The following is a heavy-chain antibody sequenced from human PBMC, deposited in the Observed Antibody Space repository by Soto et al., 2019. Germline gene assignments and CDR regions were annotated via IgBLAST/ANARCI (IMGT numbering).Heavy chain of an antibody. J-gene: IGHJ4*02. CDR1: GFSLTTSGVG. CDR2: IYWDADK. Sequence: QITLKESGPTVVKPTETLTLTCTFSGFSLTTSGVGVGWVSQSPGKAPEWLALIYWDADKRYSTSLNSRLIITQDTSKNQVVLTMANVDPADTATYYCAHRVLRTVFGLVTTTAIYFDFWGPGTPVVVSS. CDR3: AHRVLRTVFGLVTTTAIYFDF. D-gene: IGHD3-3*01. V-gene: IGHV2-5*02.